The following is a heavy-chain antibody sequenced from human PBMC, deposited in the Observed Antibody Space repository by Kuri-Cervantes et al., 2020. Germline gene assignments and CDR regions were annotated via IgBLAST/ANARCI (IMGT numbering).Heavy chain of an antibody. CDR3: AKDRTYDSSGSYDY. CDR2: ISSNGGST. Sequence: GESLKISCAASGFTFSSYGMHWVRQAPGKGLEYVSAISSNGGSTYYADSVKGRFTISRDNSKNTLYLQMGSLRAEDTALYYCAKDRTYDSSGSYDYWGQGTLVTVSS. D-gene: IGHD3-22*01. J-gene: IGHJ4*02. V-gene: IGHV3-64*02. CDR1: GFTFSSYG.